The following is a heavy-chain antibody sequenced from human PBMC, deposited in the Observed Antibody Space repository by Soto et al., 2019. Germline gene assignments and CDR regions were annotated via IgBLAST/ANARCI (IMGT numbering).Heavy chain of an antibody. CDR3: ATSYDSGFDP. V-gene: IGHV1-18*04. J-gene: IGHJ5*02. CDR1: GYPFSKYG. D-gene: IGHD5-12*01. Sequence: QLQLVQSGAEVERPGASVRVSCKAYGYPFSKYGISWIRQAPGQGLEWMGWIKPDNGDTNYAQKFQGRVPMTTDTSSNPAYMELRSPRSDDTALYYCATSYDSGFDPWGQGTLVSVSS. CDR2: IKPDNGDT.